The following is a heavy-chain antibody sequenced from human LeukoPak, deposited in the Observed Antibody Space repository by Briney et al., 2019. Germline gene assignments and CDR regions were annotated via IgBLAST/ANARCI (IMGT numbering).Heavy chain of an antibody. CDR1: GFTFSSYS. CDR2: ISYDGSNK. CDR3: AKGYSSSWALDY. V-gene: IGHV3-30*18. J-gene: IGHJ4*02. D-gene: IGHD6-13*01. Sequence: GGSLRLSCAASGFTFSSYSMNWVRQAPGKGLEWVAVISYDGSNKYYADSVKGRFTISRDNSKNTLYLQMNSLRAEDTAVYYCAKGYSSSWALDYWGQGTLVTVSS.